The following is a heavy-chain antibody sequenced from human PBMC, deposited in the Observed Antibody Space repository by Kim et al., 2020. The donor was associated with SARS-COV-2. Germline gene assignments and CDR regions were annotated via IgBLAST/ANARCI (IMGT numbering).Heavy chain of an antibody. CDR3: ARHRGGYRVNFDL. J-gene: IGHJ2*01. CDR2: INHSGST. Sequence: SETLSLTCAVYGGSFSGYYWSWIRQPPGKGLEWIGEINHSGSTNYNPSLKSRVTISVDTSKNQFSLKLSSVTAADTAVYYCARHRGGYRVNFDLWGRGTLVTVSS. V-gene: IGHV4-34*01. CDR1: GGSFSGYY. D-gene: IGHD5-12*01.